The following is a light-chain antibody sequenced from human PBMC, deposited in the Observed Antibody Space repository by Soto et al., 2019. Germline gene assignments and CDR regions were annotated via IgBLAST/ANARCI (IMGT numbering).Light chain of an antibody. J-gene: IGKJ1*01. CDR2: GAF. Sequence: DIVMTQSPVTLSVSPGERVSLSCRATQSISNNFAWYQQKPGQAPRLVMFGAFTRASGIPARFSGSGSGTEFTLTISSLQSEDFAVYYCQQYYNWPRTFGQGTKVVI. V-gene: IGKV3-15*01. CDR1: QSISNN. CDR3: QQYYNWPRT.